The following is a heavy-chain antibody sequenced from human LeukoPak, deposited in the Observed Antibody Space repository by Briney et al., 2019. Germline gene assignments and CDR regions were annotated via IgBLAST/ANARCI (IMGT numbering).Heavy chain of an antibody. D-gene: IGHD6-25*01. Sequence: SETLSLTCTVSGGSISSYYWSWIRQPPGKGLEWIGYIYYSGSTNYNPSLKSRVTISVDTSKNQFSLKLSSVTAADTAVYYCARQGGGFWYFDLWGRGTLVTVS. V-gene: IGHV4-59*08. J-gene: IGHJ2*01. CDR2: IYYSGST. CDR3: ARQGGGFWYFDL. CDR1: GGSISSYY.